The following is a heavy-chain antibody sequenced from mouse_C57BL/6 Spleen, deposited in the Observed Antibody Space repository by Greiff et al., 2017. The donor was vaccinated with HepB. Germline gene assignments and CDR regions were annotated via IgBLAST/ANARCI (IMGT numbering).Heavy chain of an antibody. CDR3: ARLWSYAMDY. J-gene: IGHJ4*01. Sequence: QVQLKQPGAELVKPGASVKLSCKASGYTFTSYWMHWVKQRPGRGLEWIGRIDPNSGGTKYNEKFKSKATLTVDKPSSTAYMQLSSLTSEDSAVYYCARLWSYAMDYWGQGTSVTVSS. CDR1: GYTFTSYW. CDR2: IDPNSGGT. V-gene: IGHV1-72*01. D-gene: IGHD1-1*02.